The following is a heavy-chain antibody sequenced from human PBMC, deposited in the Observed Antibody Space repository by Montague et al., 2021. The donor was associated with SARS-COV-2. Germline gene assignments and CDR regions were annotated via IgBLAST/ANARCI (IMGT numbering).Heavy chain of an antibody. Sequence: SETLSLTCVVSGDSISSSSYYWGWIRQPPGKGLEWIGSVYYSGSTYYNPSPKSRVTISVDTSKNQFSLKLSSVTAADTAVYYCARFPTSYYYDSKAAPATPDAFDIWGQGTMVTVSS. CDR3: ARFPTSYYYDSKAAPATPDAFDI. V-gene: IGHV4-39*01. D-gene: IGHD3-22*01. CDR2: VYYSGST. J-gene: IGHJ3*02. CDR1: GDSISSSSYY.